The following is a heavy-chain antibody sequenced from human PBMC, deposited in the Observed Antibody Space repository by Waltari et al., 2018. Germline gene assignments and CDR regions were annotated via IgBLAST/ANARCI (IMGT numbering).Heavy chain of an antibody. CDR2: IYHSGST. D-gene: IGHD2-2*01. CDR1: GYSISSGYY. CDR3: ARGGSTSKTYYYYYGMDV. J-gene: IGHJ6*02. Sequence: QVQLQESGPGLVKPSETLSLTCAVSGYSISSGYYWGWIRQPPGKGLEWIGSIYHSGSTYYNPSLKSRVTISVDTSKNQCSLKLSSVTAADTAVYYCARGGSTSKTYYYYYGMDVWGQGTTVTVS. V-gene: IGHV4-38-2*01.